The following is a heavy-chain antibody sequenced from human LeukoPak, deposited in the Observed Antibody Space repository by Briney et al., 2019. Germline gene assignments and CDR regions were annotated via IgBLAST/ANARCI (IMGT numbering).Heavy chain of an antibody. V-gene: IGHV4-61*02. Sequence: SQTLSLTCTVSGGSLSSGSYYCSWIRQPAGKGLEWIGRIYTSGSTNYNPSLKSRVTISVDTSKNQFSLKLSSVTAADTAVYYCARGTFYCSSTSCYRGIYYYYGMDVWGQGTTVTVSS. J-gene: IGHJ6*02. CDR2: IYTSGST. CDR3: ARGTFYCSSTSCYRGIYYYYGMDV. CDR1: GGSLSSGSYY. D-gene: IGHD2-2*01.